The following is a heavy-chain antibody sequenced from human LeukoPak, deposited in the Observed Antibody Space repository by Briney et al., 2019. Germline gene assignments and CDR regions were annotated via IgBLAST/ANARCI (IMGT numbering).Heavy chain of an antibody. CDR2: INAGTGNT. D-gene: IGHD2-15*01. CDR3: ARDPRYCSGDSCQSLDY. J-gene: IGHJ4*02. V-gene: IGHV1-3*01. Sequence: GASVKVSCKTSGYTFTTNAMHWVRQAPGQRLEWMGWINAGTGNTRYSQKFQGRVTISKDTSASTVYTELSSLRSEDTAVYYCARDPRYCSGDSCQSLDYWGQGTLVTVSS. CDR1: GYTFTTNA.